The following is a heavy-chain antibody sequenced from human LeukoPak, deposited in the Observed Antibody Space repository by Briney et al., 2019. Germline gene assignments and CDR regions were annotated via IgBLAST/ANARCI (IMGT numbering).Heavy chain of an antibody. J-gene: IGHJ5*02. CDR3: GRGVQSFDP. V-gene: IGHV1-2*02. CDR2: IRPMTGDT. CDR1: GYNFRAYY. Sequence: ASVKVSCKASGYNFRAYYIHWVRQAPGQGLEWLGYIRPMTGDTNYAQKFQDRVTFSMDASTATAYMELRSLRSDDTAFYYCGRGVQSFDPWGQGTLVTVSS.